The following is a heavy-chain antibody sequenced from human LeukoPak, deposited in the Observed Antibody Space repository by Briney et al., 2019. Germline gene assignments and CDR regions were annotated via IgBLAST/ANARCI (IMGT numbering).Heavy chain of an antibody. V-gene: IGHV3-7*04. CDR3: ARDRRCSSTSCYYFDY. CDR1: GFTFSSYW. D-gene: IGHD2-2*01. J-gene: IGHJ4*02. Sequence: GGSLRLSCAASGFTFSSYWMTWVREAPGKGLEWVANIKQDGSEKYYVDSVKGRFTISRDNAKNSLYLQMNSLRAEDTAVYYCARDRRCSSTSCYYFDYWGQGTLVTVSS. CDR2: IKQDGSEK.